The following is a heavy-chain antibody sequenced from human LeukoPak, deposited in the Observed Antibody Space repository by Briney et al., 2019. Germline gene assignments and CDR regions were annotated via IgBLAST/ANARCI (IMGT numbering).Heavy chain of an antibody. CDR1: GYTFSNHG. CDR3: ARVKGRIQLWSQYYYYGMDV. CDR2: INTNAERP. V-gene: IGHV7-4-1*02. Sequence: ASVKVSCKASGYTFSNHGMNWVRQAPGQGLEWMGWINTNAERPTYAQGFTGRFVISLDTSVNTAYLQINSLKAEDTAVYYCARVKGRIQLWSQYYYYGMDVWGQGTTVTVSS. J-gene: IGHJ6*02. D-gene: IGHD5-18*01.